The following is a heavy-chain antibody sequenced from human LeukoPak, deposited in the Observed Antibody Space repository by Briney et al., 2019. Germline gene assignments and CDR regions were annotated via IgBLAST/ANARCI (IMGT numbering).Heavy chain of an antibody. J-gene: IGHJ3*02. Sequence: PGGSLRLSCAASGFTFSSYAMTWVRQAPGKGLEWVSAISASGYTTYYADSVKGRFTISRDNAKNSLYLQMNSLRAEDTALYYCARGSLLWFGELLSGAFDIWGQGTMVTVSS. D-gene: IGHD3-10*01. CDR1: GFTFSSYA. CDR2: ISASGYTT. V-gene: IGHV3-23*01. CDR3: ARGSLLWFGELLSGAFDI.